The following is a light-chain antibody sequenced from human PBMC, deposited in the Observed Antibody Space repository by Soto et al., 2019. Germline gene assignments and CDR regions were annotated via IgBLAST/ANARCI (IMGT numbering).Light chain of an antibody. CDR2: NNN. CDR3: AAWDDYLNGWV. Sequence: QLVLTQPPSASGTPGQRVTISCSGSSSDIGSNIVNWYQQLPGTAPKLLIYNNNQRPSGVPDRFSGSKSGTSASLAISGLQSEDEAHYYCAAWDDYLNGWVFGGGTQLTVL. CDR1: SSDIGSNI. V-gene: IGLV1-44*01. J-gene: IGLJ7*01.